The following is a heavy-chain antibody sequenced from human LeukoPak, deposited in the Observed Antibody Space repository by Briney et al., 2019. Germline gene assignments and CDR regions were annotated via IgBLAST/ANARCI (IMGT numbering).Heavy chain of an antibody. D-gene: IGHD3-10*01. CDR3: TRGVMVRGVIIRTYYYYYMDV. CDR2: MNPNSGNT. Sequence: ASVKVSCKASGYSFTGYYMHWVRQAPGQGLEWMGWMNPNSGNTGYAQKFQGRVTMTRNTSISTAYMELSSLRSEDTAVYYCTRGVMVRGVIIRTYYYYYMDVWGKGTTVTISS. J-gene: IGHJ6*03. V-gene: IGHV1-8*02. CDR1: GYSFTGYY.